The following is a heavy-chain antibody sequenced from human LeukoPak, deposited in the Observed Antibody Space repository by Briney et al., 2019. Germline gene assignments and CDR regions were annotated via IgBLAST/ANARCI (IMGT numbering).Heavy chain of an antibody. CDR3: ARDHRSSSWSYFDY. CDR1: GGSISSGSYY. V-gene: IGHV4-61*02. J-gene: IGHJ4*02. D-gene: IGHD6-13*01. Sequence: PSETLSLTCTVSGGSISSGSYYWSWIRQPAGKGLECIGRIYTSGSTNYNPSLKSRVTISVDTSKNQFSLKLSSVTAADTAVYYCARDHRSSSWSYFDYWGQGTLVTVSS. CDR2: IYTSGST.